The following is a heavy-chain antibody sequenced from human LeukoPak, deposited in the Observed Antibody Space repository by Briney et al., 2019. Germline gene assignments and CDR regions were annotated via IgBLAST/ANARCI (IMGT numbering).Heavy chain of an antibody. CDR2: ITPYNDKT. CDR1: GYSFNTYG. V-gene: IGHV1-18*01. Sequence: ASVKVSCKTSGYSFNTYGITWVRQAPGQGLEWMGWITPYNDKTHYAQKLQGRVTMTTDASTSTAYMELRSLRSDDTAVYYCARDQRVEMATIWFDPWGQGTLVTVSS. CDR3: ARDQRVEMATIWFDP. D-gene: IGHD5-24*01. J-gene: IGHJ5*02.